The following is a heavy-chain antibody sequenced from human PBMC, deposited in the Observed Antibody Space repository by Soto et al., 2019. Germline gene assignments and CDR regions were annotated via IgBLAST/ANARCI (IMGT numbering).Heavy chain of an antibody. CDR3: ATQPGTPPEGRYYYGRAV. V-gene: IGHV1-69*14. D-gene: IGHD1-26*01. J-gene: IGHJ6*04. CDR1: GGTFSSYA. Sequence: QVQLVQSGAEVKKPGSSVKVSCKASGGTFSSYAISWVRQAPGQGLEWMGGIIPIFGTADYAQTFQGRVTIPADKPKSPAYRELSSLRSGDPALFSCATQPGTPPEGRYYYGRAVWAKGTPVTVSS. CDR2: IIPIFGTA.